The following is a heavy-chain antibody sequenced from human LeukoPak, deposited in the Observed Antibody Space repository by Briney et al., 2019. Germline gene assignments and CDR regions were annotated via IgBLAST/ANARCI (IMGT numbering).Heavy chain of an antibody. J-gene: IGHJ5*02. V-gene: IGHV1-18*01. CDR1: GYTFTSYG. CDR2: ISAYNGNT. Sequence: ASVKVSCTASGYTFTSYGISWVRQAPGQGLEWMGWISAYNGNTNYAQKLQGRVTMTTDTSTSTAYMELRSLRSDDTAVYYCARDGYCSGGSCGWFDPWGQGTLVTVSS. CDR3: ARDGYCSGGSCGWFDP. D-gene: IGHD2-15*01.